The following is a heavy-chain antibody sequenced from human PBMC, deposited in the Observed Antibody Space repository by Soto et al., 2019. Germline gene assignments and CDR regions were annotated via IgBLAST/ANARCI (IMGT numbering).Heavy chain of an antibody. D-gene: IGHD3-16*02. CDR3: VRYPRSVGGSYRPDY. CDR1: GFTFSSYW. J-gene: IGHJ4*02. CDR2: INSDGGIT. V-gene: IGHV3-74*01. Sequence: PGGSLRLSCAASGFTFSSYWMHWVRQVPEKGLVWVSRINSDGGITNYAGAVKGRFTISRDNVKNTLYLQMNSLRAEDTAVYYCVRYPRSVGGSYRPDYWGQGTLVTVSS.